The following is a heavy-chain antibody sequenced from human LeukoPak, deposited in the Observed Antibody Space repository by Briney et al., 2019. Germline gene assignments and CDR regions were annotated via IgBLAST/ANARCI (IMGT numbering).Heavy chain of an antibody. V-gene: IGHV3-30*04. CDR3: TRDSGNSDFDY. J-gene: IGHJ4*02. D-gene: IGHD6-19*01. CDR1: GFTFNTYA. CDR2: ISYDATNK. Sequence: GGSLRLSCAASGFTFNTYAIHWVRQAPGKGLEWGAGISYDATNKFYVDSVKGRFTISRDNSKNTLYLQMNSLRAEDTAVYYCTRDSGNSDFDYWGQGALVTVSS.